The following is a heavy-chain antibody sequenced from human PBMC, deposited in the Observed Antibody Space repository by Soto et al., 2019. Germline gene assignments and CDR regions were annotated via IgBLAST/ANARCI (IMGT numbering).Heavy chain of an antibody. CDR3: ARVFDSGSYYNVNYYYYYGMDV. CDR2: INPSGGST. D-gene: IGHD3-10*01. V-gene: IGHV1-46*01. J-gene: IGHJ6*02. Sequence: ASLKFSCKASGYTFTSYYMHWVRPAPGQGLEWMGIINPSGGSTSYAQKFQGRVTISVDRSKNQFSLKLSSVTAADTAVYYCARVFDSGSYYNVNYYYYYGMDVWGQGTTVTVSS. CDR1: GYTFTSYY.